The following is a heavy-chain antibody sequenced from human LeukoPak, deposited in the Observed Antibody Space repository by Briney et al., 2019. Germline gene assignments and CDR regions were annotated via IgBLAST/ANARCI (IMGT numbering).Heavy chain of an antibody. J-gene: IGHJ4*02. CDR3: ARVGVGDIHLDF. V-gene: IGHV4-30-4*01. CDR2: ISYSGST. CDR1: GVSITNDNYY. D-gene: IGHD3-16*01. Sequence: SETLSLTCTVSGVSITNDNYYWSWIRQPPGEGLEWIGYISYSGSTYCNPSLKSRVTISVDTSRNQFSLKLSSVTAADTAVYHCARVGVGDIHLDFWGQGTLVTASS.